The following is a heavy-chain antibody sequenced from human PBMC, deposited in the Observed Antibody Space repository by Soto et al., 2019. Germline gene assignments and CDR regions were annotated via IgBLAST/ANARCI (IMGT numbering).Heavy chain of an antibody. D-gene: IGHD2-8*01. CDR1: GFTFSSYS. CDR2: ISSSSSTI. J-gene: IGHJ6*02. Sequence: GGSLRLSCAASGFTFSSYSMNWVRQAPGKGLEWVSYISSSSSTIYYADSVKGRSTISRDNAKNSLYLQMNSLRDEDTAVYYCARESGEYCTNGVCYDYYYYGMDVWGQGTTVTVSS. V-gene: IGHV3-48*02. CDR3: ARESGEYCTNGVCYDYYYYGMDV.